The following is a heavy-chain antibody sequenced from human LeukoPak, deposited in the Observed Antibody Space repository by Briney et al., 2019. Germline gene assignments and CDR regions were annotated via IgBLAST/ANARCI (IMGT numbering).Heavy chain of an antibody. CDR2: IYYSGST. V-gene: IGHV4-59*01. Sequence: SETLSLTCTVSGGSISSYYWSWIRQPPGKGLEWIGYIYYSGSTNYNPSLKSRVTISVDTSKNQFSLKLSSVTAADTAVYYCARVGLAYCSSTSCYLSAFDPWGQGTLVTASS. J-gene: IGHJ5*02. CDR3: ARVGLAYCSSTSCYLSAFDP. D-gene: IGHD2-2*01. CDR1: GGSISSYY.